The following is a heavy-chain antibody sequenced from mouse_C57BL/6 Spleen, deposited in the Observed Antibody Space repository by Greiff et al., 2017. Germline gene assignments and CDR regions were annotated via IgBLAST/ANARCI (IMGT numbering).Heavy chain of an antibody. V-gene: IGHV1-55*01. CDR1: GYTFTSYW. CDR2: IYPGSGST. D-gene: IGHD2-14*01. J-gene: IGHJ2*01. Sequence: QVQLQQPGAELVKPGASVKMSCKASGYTFTSYWITWVKQRPGQGLEWIGDIYPGSGSTNYNEKFKSKATLTVDNSSSTAYMQLSSLTSEDSAVYYCARGLLKACYFDYWGQGTTLTVSS. CDR3: ARGLLKACYFDY.